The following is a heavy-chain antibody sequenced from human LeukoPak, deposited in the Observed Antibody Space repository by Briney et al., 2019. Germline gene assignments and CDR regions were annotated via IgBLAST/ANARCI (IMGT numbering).Heavy chain of an antibody. J-gene: IGHJ5*02. V-gene: IGHV1-24*01. CDR1: GYTLTEVS. Sequence: GASVKVSCKVSGYTLTEVSMHWVRQAPGKGLECIGGFDPEDGETIYAQKFQGRVTMTEDTSTDTAYMKLSSLRSEDTAVYYCATDRRYNWESGFWFDPWGQGTLVTVSS. CDR2: FDPEDGET. D-gene: IGHD1-20*01. CDR3: ATDRRYNWESGFWFDP.